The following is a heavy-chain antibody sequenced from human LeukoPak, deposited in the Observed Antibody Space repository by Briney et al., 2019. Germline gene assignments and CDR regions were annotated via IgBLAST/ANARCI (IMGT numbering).Heavy chain of an antibody. CDR1: GFTFSSYE. D-gene: IGHD6-19*01. CDR2: ISSSGSTI. J-gene: IGHJ4*02. V-gene: IGHV3-48*03. CDR3: TFAVAARNYYFDY. Sequence: GGSLRLSCAASGFTFSSYEMNWVRQAPGKGLEWVSYISSSGSTIYYADSVKGRFTISRDNSKNTLYLQMNSLRAEDTAVYYCTFAVAARNYYFDYWGQGTLVTVSS.